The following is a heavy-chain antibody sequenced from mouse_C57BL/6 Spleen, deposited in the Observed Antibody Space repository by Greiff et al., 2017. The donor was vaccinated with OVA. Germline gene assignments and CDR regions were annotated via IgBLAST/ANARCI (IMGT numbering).Heavy chain of an antibody. D-gene: IGHD3-1*01. Sequence: VMLVESGPGLVQPSQSLSITCTVSGFSLTSYGVHWVRQSPGKGLEWLGVIWSGGSTDYNAAFISRLSISKDNSKSQVFFKMNSLQADDTAIYYCARNGLYFDVWGTGTTVTVSS. CDR1: GFSLTSYG. CDR3: ARNGLYFDV. V-gene: IGHV2-2*01. J-gene: IGHJ1*03. CDR2: IWSGGST.